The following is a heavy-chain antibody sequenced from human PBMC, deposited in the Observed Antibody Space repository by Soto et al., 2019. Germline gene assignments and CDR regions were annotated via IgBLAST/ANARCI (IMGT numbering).Heavy chain of an antibody. CDR1: GGSISSSSYY. CDR3: ARRWGYSFDY. Sequence: SETLSLTCTVSGGSISSSSYYWGWIRQPPGKGLEWIGSIYYSGSTYYNPSLKSRVTISVDTSKNQFSLKVNSVTAADTALYYCARRWGYSFDYWGQGTLVTVSS. D-gene: IGHD7-27*01. CDR2: IYYSGST. V-gene: IGHV4-39*01. J-gene: IGHJ4*02.